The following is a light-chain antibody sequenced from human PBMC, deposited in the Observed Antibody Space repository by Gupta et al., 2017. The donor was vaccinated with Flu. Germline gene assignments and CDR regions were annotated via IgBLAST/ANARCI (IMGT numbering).Light chain of an antibody. J-gene: IGLJ1*01. CDR1: SSDVGGYNY. V-gene: IGLV2-11*01. CDR2: DVS. CDR3: CSYAGSYTFV. Sequence: QSALTQPRSVSASPGQSVPISCTVTSSDVGGYNYVSWYQQHPGKAPKLMIYDVSKRPSGVPDRFSGSKSGNTASLTISGLQAEDEADYYCCSYAGSYTFVFGTGTKVTVL.